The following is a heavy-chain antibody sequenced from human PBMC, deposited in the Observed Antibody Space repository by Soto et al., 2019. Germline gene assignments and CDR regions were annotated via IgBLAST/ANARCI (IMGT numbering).Heavy chain of an antibody. CDR2: INHSGST. D-gene: IGHD2-8*01. CDR1: CGSFSGYY. CDR3: ARRQIVLMVYAPLSEGMDV. Sequence: SETLSLTCAVYCGSFSGYYWSWIRQPPGKGLEWIGEINHSGSTNYNPSLKSRVTISVDTSKNQFSLKLSSVTAADTAVYYCARRQIVLMVYAPLSEGMDVWGQGTTVTVSS. J-gene: IGHJ6*02. V-gene: IGHV4-34*01.